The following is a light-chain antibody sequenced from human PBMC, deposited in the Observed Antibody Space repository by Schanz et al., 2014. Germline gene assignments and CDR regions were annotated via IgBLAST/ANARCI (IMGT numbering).Light chain of an antibody. CDR1: QRVLYSSNSKNY. V-gene: IGKV4-1*01. J-gene: IGKJ4*01. CDR2: WAS. CDR3: QQYYSIPLT. Sequence: DIVMTQSPDSLAVSLGERATINCKSSQRVLYSSNSKNYLAWYQQKAGQPPKLLIYWASTRESGVPDRFSGSGSGTDFTLTITSLQAEDVAVYYCQQYYSIPLTFGGGTKVEIK.